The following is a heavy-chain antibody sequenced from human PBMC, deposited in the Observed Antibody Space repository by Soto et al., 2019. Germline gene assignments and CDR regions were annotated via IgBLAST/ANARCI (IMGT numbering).Heavy chain of an antibody. CDR3: ARDRLSDYYEASGYRLNWFGT. CDR2: IYYSGST. V-gene: IGHV4-30-4*01. J-gene: IGHJ5*02. CDR1: GGSISSGDYY. Sequence: PSETLSLTCTVSGGSISSGDYYWSWIRQPPGKGLEWIGYIYYSGSTYYNPSLKSRVTISVDTSKNQFSLKLSSVTAADTAVYYCARDRLSDYYEASGYRLNWFGTCGEG. D-gene: IGHD3-22*01.